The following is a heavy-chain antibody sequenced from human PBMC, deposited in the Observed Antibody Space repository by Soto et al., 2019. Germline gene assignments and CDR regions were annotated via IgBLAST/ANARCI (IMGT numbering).Heavy chain of an antibody. D-gene: IGHD1-26*01. CDR1: GFTFSSYG. Sequence: QVQLVESGGGVVQPGRSLRLSCAASGFTFSSYGMHWVRQAPGKGLEWVAVIWYDGSNKYYADSVKGRFTISRDNSKNTLYLQMKRLRGEDTAVYYWARDASGGGGYYYGMDVWGQGTTVTVSS. J-gene: IGHJ6*02. CDR3: ARDASGGGGYYYGMDV. CDR2: IWYDGSNK. V-gene: IGHV3-33*01.